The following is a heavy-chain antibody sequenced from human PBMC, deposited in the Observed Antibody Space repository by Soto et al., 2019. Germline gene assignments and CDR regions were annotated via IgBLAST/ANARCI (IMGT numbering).Heavy chain of an antibody. CDR3: ARDHSGSYYRYFDY. V-gene: IGHV3-33*01. J-gene: IGHJ4*02. Sequence: GGSLRLSCAASGFTFSSYGMHWVRQAPGKGLEWVAVIWYDGSNKYYADSVKGRFTISRDNSKNTLYLQMNSLRAEDTAVYYCARDHSGSYYRYFDYWGQGTLVTVSS. CDR1: GFTFSSYG. D-gene: IGHD1-26*01. CDR2: IWYDGSNK.